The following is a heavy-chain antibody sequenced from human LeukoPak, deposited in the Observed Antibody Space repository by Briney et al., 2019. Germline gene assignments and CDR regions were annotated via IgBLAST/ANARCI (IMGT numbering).Heavy chain of an antibody. D-gene: IGHD3-22*01. Sequence: GASVKVSCKASGYTFTGYYMHWVRQAPGQGLEWMGWINPNSGDTHYAQKLQGRVTMTTDTSTSTAYMELRSLRSDDTAVYYCARTYYYASSGYFWGDAFDIWGQGTMVTVSS. CDR1: GYTFTGYY. CDR3: ARTYYYASSGYFWGDAFDI. V-gene: IGHV1-2*02. J-gene: IGHJ3*02. CDR2: INPNSGDT.